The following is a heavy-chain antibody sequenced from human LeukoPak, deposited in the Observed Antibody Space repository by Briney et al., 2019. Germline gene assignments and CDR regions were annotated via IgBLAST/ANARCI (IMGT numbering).Heavy chain of an antibody. CDR1: GYSISSGYY. CDR2: IYHSGST. D-gene: IGHD6-13*01. Sequence: SETLSLTCTVSGYSISSGYYWGWIRQPPGKGLEWIGSIYHSGSTYYNPSLKSRVTISVDTSKNQFSLKLSSVTAADTAVYYCARGDVYSSSWYLSGAFDIWGQGTMVTVSS. CDR3: ARGDVYSSSWYLSGAFDI. J-gene: IGHJ3*02. V-gene: IGHV4-38-2*02.